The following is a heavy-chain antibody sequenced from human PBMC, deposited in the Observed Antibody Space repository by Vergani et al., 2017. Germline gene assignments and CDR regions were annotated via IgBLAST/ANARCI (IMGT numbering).Heavy chain of an antibody. CDR3: ASGVPGYQLTTQYFQH. CDR1: GFTFGSYS. D-gene: IGHD2-2*01. Sequence: EVQLVESGGGLVKPGGSLRLSCVASGFTFGSYSMNWVRQAPGKGLEWVSFISSRSSYRYYADSVKGRFTISRDNGEYSLLLQMKSLRPEDTAVYYCASGVPGYQLTTQYFQHWGQGTLVTVSS. J-gene: IGHJ1*01. CDR2: ISSRSSYR. V-gene: IGHV3-21*01.